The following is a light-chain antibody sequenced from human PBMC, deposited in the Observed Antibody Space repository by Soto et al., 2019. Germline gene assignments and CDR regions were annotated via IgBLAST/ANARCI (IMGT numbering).Light chain of an antibody. CDR1: SSNIGAGYD. J-gene: IGLJ1*01. CDR3: QSYDSRLSGYV. Sequence: QSALTQPPSVSGAPGQRVTISCTGSSSNIGAGYDVHWYQQYPGTAPKLLIYDNNDRPSGVPDRFSGSRSGTSASLALTGLQAEDEADYYCQSYDSRLSGYVFGAGTKVTVL. CDR2: DNN. V-gene: IGLV1-40*01.